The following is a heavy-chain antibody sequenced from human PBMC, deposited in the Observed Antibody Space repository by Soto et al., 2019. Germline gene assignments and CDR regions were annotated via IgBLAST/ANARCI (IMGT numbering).Heavy chain of an antibody. CDR1: GFTFSSYA. V-gene: IGHV3-23*01. J-gene: IGHJ4*02. D-gene: IGHD6-6*01. Sequence: GGSLRLSCAASGFTFSSYAMSWVRQAPGKGLEWVSAISGSGGSTYYADSVKGRFTISRDNSKNTLYLQMNSLRAEDTAVYYWAKVEGYSSSFDYWGQGTLVTVPS. CDR2: ISGSGGST. CDR3: AKVEGYSSSFDY.